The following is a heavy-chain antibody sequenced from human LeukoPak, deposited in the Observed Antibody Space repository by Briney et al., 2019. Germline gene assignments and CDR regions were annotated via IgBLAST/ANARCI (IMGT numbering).Heavy chain of an antibody. CDR2: IKGDGSGA. V-gene: IGHV3-74*01. CDR1: GFTFSAYW. Sequence: GGSLRLSCAASGFTFSAYWMHWVRQAPGKGLVWVSRIKGDGSGASYADSVKGRFTISRDNAKNTLYLEMNSLRGDDTAVYYCACTTRPIDAWGQGTLVTVSS. J-gene: IGHJ5*02. CDR3: ACTTRPIDA. D-gene: IGHD2-2*01.